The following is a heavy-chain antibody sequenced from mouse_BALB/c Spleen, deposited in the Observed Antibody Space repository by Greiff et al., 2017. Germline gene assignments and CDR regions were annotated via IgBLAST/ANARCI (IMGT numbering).Heavy chain of an antibody. Sequence: VQLQQSGAELVRPGVSVKISCKGSGYTFTDYAMHWVKQSHAKSLEWIGVISTYYGDASYNQKFKGKATMTVDKSSSTAYMELARLTSEDSAIYYCARDSSGCMDYWGQGTSVTVSS. J-gene: IGHJ4*01. CDR3: ARDSSGCMDY. V-gene: IGHV1S137*01. CDR2: ISTYYGDA. CDR1: GYTFTDYA. D-gene: IGHD3-2*01.